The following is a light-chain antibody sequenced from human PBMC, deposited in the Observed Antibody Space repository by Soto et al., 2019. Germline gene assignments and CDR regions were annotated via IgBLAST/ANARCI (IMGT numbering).Light chain of an antibody. Sequence: DIQMTQSQSSLSASVGDRITIVCQAPQHISNYLNWYQQKPGKAPQALIHTAFTLQDGVPSRFSGSGFGTAFTLTIGSLQPEDFATHYCQQSYTTSLTFGQGTRLEIK. CDR2: TAF. J-gene: IGKJ5*01. CDR3: QQSYTTSLT. V-gene: IGKV1-39*01. CDR1: QHISNY.